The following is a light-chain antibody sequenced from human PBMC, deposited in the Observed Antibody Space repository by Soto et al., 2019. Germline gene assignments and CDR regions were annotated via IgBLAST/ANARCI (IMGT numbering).Light chain of an antibody. J-gene: IGKJ4*01. V-gene: IGKV3-15*01. CDR3: QQYNNWPLT. CDR2: GAS. Sequence: EIVMTQSPATLSVSPGERATLSCRASQTITTNLAWYQLKPGQAPRLLIYGASTRATGIPTRFSGSGSGTEFTLTISSLQSEDFAVYYCQQYNNWPLTFGGRTKV. CDR1: QTITTN.